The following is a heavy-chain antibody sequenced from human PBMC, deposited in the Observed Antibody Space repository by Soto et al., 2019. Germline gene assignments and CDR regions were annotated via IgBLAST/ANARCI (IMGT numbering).Heavy chain of an antibody. CDR3: ARVGCSSTSCYAIFDY. V-gene: IGHV3-7*01. CDR2: IKQDGSEK. D-gene: IGHD2-2*01. Sequence: VQLVESGGGLVQPGGSLRLSCAASGFTFSSYWMSWVRQAPGKGLEWVANIKQDGSEKYYVDSVKGRFTISRDNAKNSLYLQMNSLRAEDTAVYYCARVGCSSTSCYAIFDYWGQGTLVTVSS. J-gene: IGHJ4*02. CDR1: GFTFSSYW.